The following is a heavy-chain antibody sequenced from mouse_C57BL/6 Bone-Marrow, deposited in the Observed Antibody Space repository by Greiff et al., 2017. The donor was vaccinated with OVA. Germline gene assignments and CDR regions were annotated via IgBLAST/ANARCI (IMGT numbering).Heavy chain of an antibody. V-gene: IGHV5-6*01. Sequence: EVKLVESGGDLVKPGGSLKLSCAASGFTFSSSGMSWVRQTPDKRLEWVATISSGGSYTYYPDSVKGRFTISRDNAKNTLYLQMSSLKSEDTAMYYCARHGIDDWGQGTTLTVSS. CDR1: GFTFSSSG. CDR2: ISSGGSYT. CDR3: ARHGIDD. J-gene: IGHJ2*01.